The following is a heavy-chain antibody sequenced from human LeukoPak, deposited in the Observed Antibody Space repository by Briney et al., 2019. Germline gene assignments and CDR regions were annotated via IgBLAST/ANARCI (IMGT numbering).Heavy chain of an antibody. CDR3: ARGGTIFGVVIPYYYYYYGMDV. CDR2: MNPNSGNT. CDR1: GYTFTSYG. D-gene: IGHD3-3*01. Sequence: GASVKVSCKASGYTFTSYGINWVRQATGQGLEWMGWMNPNSGNTGYAQKFQGRVTMTRNTSISTAYMELSSLRSEDTAVYYCARGGTIFGVVIPYYYYYYGMDVWGQGTTVTVSS. V-gene: IGHV1-8*01. J-gene: IGHJ6*02.